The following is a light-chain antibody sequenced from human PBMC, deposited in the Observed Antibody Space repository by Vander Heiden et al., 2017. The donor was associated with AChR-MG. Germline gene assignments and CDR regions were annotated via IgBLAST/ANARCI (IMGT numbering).Light chain of an antibody. Sequence: EIVLTQSPGTLSLSPGERATLSCRASQSVSSSSLAWFQQKPGQAPSLLIYGVSSRATGIPDRFSGSGSGTDFTLTISRLEPEDFAVYYCQQDGTSQWTFGQGTKVEVK. CDR1: QSVSSSS. J-gene: IGKJ1*01. CDR2: GVS. V-gene: IGKV3-20*01. CDR3: QQDGTSQWT.